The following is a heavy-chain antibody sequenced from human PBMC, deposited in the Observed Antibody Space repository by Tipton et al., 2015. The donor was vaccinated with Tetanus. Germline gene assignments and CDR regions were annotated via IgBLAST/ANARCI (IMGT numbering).Heavy chain of an antibody. D-gene: IGHD6-19*01. CDR1: GGSSSSFY. CDR2: INHRGGT. J-gene: IGHJ4*02. Sequence: GLVKPSETLSLACGVSGGSSSSFYWSWIRQPPGKGLEWIGEINHRGGTSYNPSLKSRVTISVDTSKNEFSLNMTSVTAADTAVYYCARGSGWADFWGQGTQVTVSS. CDR3: ARGSGWADF. V-gene: IGHV4-34*01.